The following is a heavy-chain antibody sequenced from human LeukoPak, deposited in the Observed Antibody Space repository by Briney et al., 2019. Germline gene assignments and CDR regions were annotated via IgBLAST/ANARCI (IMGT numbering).Heavy chain of an antibody. CDR1: GFTVSSNY. D-gene: IGHD1-26*01. Sequence: GGSLRLSCAASGFTVSSNYMSWVRQAPGKGLEWVSIIYSGGNTYYADSVKGRFTISRDNAKNSLYLQMNSLRAEDTAVYYCARGETNDYWGQGTLVTVSS. V-gene: IGHV3-66*01. J-gene: IGHJ4*02. CDR2: IYSGGNT. CDR3: ARGETNDY.